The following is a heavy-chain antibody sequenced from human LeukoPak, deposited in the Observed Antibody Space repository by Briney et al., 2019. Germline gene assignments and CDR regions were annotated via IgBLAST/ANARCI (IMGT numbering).Heavy chain of an antibody. Sequence: QPGRSLRLSCAASGSTFSSYGMHWVRQAPGKGLEWVAVIWYDGSNKYYADSVKGRFTISRDNAKNSLYLQMNSLRAEDTALYYCAREDQPRGTFDYWGQGILVTVSS. J-gene: IGHJ4*02. V-gene: IGHV3-33*01. CDR1: GSTFSSYG. CDR3: AREDQPRGTFDY. D-gene: IGHD2-15*01. CDR2: IWYDGSNK.